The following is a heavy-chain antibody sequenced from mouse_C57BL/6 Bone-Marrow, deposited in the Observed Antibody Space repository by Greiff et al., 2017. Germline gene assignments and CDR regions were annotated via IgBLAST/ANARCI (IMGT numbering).Heavy chain of an antibody. CDR2: IDPSDSYT. J-gene: IGHJ3*01. D-gene: IGHD2-2*01. CDR1: GYTFTSYW. Sequence: VQLQQPGAELVMPGASVKLSCKASGYTFTSYWMHWVKQRPGQGLEWIGEIDPSDSYTNYNQKFKGKSTLTVDKSSSTAYMQLSSLTSEDCAVYYCARGGYDGAWFAYWGQGTLVTVSA. V-gene: IGHV1-69*01. CDR3: ARGGYDGAWFAY.